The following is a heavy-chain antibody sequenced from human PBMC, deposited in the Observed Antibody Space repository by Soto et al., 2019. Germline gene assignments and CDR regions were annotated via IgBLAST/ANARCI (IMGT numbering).Heavy chain of an antibody. CDR2: VYYNGIT. CDR3: TTDKGTDCSSTSCYVWLTPPDHMDV. V-gene: IGHV4-59*11. D-gene: IGHD2-2*01. Sequence: SETLSLTCTVSGGSINNHYWSWIRQPPGKGLEWLGYVYYNGITNYNPSLKSRVTMSVDTSKNQVSLNLTSLTAADTAVYYCTTDKGTDCSSTSCYVWLTPPDHMDVWGQGTTVTVSS. CDR1: GGSINNHY. J-gene: IGHJ6*02.